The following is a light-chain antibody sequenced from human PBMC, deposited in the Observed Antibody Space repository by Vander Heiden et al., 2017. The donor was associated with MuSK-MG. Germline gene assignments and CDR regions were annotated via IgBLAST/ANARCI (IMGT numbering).Light chain of an antibody. CDR1: NSNIGAGYD. Sequence: QSVLTQPPSVSGAPVQRVTISCTGTNSNIGAGYDVHWYQQVPGKAPKLLMFQNADRPSGVPDRFSGSNSGTSASLAITGLQAEDEADYYCQSYDSSLSASVFGTGTKVTVL. CDR2: QNA. J-gene: IGLJ1*01. CDR3: QSYDSSLSASV. V-gene: IGLV1-40*01.